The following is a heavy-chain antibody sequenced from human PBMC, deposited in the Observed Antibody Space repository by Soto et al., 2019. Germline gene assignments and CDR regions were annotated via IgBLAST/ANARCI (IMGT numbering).Heavy chain of an antibody. D-gene: IGHD3-10*01. CDR2: IKTDGTST. CDR1: GFSFSDYW. V-gene: IGHV3-74*01. Sequence: EVQLVESGGGLVQPGGSLRLSCAASGFSFSDYWIHWVRKAPEKGLEWVSRIKTDGTSTDYADSVKGRFTISRDNAKNTLYLQMNSLSAEDTAVYYCAKREGNTYGLFHWGQGTLVTVSS. CDR3: AKREGNTYGLFH. J-gene: IGHJ4*02.